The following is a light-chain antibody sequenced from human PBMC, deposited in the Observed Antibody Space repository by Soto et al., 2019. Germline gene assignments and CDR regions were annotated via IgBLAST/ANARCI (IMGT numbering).Light chain of an antibody. V-gene: IGLV2-8*01. Sequence: QSVLTQPPSASGSPGQSVAISCTGTSSDVGGYSYVSWYQQHPGKAPKLMIYEVNKRPSGVPDRFSGSKSGNTASMTVSGRQDEDEADYYCSSYAGSSNVFGTGTKVTVL. CDR1: SSDVGGYSY. CDR2: EVN. CDR3: SSYAGSSNV. J-gene: IGLJ1*01.